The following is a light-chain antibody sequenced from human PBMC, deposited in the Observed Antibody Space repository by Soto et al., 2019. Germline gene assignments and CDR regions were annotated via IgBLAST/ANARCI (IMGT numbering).Light chain of an antibody. CDR2: VEF. V-gene: IGKV1-8*01. J-gene: IGKJ3*01. CDR3: QQYYSYPFA. Sequence: AIRMTQSPSSFSASTGDIVTITCRASQCISSYLALYQQKPGKAPMLLMYVEFILQSGVASRFIGSVSGTEFTLTISCLQSEDFATYFCQQYYSYPFAFGPGTKVDIK. CDR1: QCISSY.